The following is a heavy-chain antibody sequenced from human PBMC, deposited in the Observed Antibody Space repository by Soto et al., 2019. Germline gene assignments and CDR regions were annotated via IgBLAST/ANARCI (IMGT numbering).Heavy chain of an antibody. D-gene: IGHD3-9*01. CDR2: IVVDSGNT. CDR3: AAVLTKWDPSCYYYGMDV. Sequence: ASVKVSCKASGFTFTTSAVQWVRQARGQRLEWIGWIVVDSGNTNYAQKFQERVSISSDMSTRTAYMELSSLRPEDTAVYYCAAVLTKWDPSCYYYGMDVWGQGTTVTVSS. CDR1: GFTFTTSA. V-gene: IGHV1-58*01. J-gene: IGHJ6*02.